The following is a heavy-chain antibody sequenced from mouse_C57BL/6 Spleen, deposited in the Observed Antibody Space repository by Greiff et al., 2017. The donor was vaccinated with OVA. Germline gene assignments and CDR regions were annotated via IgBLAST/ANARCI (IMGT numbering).Heavy chain of an antibody. CDR3: ARRGRYYGSSYPYWYFDV. CDR2: IYPSDSET. CDR1: GYTFTSYW. D-gene: IGHD1-1*01. J-gene: IGHJ1*03. Sequence: QVQLQQPGAELVRPGSSVKLSCKASGYTFTSYWMDWVKQRPGQGLEWIGNIYPSDSETHYNQKFKGKATLTVDTSSSTAYMQLSSLTSEDSAVYYCARRGRYYGSSYPYWYFDVWGTGTTVTVSS. V-gene: IGHV1-61*01.